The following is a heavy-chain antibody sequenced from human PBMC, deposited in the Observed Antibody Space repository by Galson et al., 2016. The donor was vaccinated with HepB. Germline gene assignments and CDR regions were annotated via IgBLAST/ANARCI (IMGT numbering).Heavy chain of an antibody. CDR2: INPSGSST. J-gene: IGHJ6*02. CDR3: ARDVEAYGDPPQTYNGMDV. V-gene: IGHV1-46*01. D-gene: IGHD4-17*01. CDR1: GYTFSTYN. Sequence: SVKVSCKASGYTFSTYNMHWVRQAPGQGLEWMGLINPSGSSTTYAQKFQGRVSMTTDTSTGAVYMNLTSLRSDDTALYYCARDVEAYGDPPQTYNGMDVWGQGTTVTVSS.